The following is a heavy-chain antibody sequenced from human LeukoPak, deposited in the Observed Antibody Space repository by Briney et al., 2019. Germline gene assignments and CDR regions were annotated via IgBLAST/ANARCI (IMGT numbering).Heavy chain of an antibody. CDR3: AREYDYDSGSLGAFDI. D-gene: IGHD3-10*01. CDR1: GFMFSNFG. CDR2: IWYDGSDK. J-gene: IGHJ3*02. V-gene: IGHV3-33*01. Sequence: GGSLRLSCAASGFMFSNFGMHWVRQAPGKGLEWVTVIWYDGSDKYYADSVKGRFTISRDNSKNIVYLQMNSLRAEDTAVYYCAREYDYDSGSLGAFDIWGQGTMVTVSS.